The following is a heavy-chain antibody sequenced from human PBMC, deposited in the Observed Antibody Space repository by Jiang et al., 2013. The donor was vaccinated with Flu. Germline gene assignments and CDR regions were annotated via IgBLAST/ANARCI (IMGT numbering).Heavy chain of an antibody. CDR2: ISSDSGGST. D-gene: IGHD5-18*01. CDR1: GFTFSGYG. Sequence: ASGFTFSGYGMSWIRQAPGKGLQWVSGISSDSGGSTYYADSVKGRFTISRDNSKNTLYLQMNSLRAEDTAVYYCASRGYSYGRRDYWGQGTLVTVSS. CDR3: ASRGYSYGRRDY. J-gene: IGHJ4*02. V-gene: IGHV3-66*01.